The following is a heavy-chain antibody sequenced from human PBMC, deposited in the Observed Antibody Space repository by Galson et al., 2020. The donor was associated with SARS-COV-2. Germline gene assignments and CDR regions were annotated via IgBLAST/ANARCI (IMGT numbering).Heavy chain of an antibody. Sequence: HGESLKISCKASGYSFTTYWIGWVRQMPGKGPEWMGNIYPGDSDTRYTPSFQGQVTISADKSLTTAYLQCSCLKASDTATYYCARPSAGGIDYWGQGTLVTVSS. CDR3: ARPSAGGIDY. D-gene: IGHD6-13*01. V-gene: IGHV5-51*01. J-gene: IGHJ4*02. CDR2: IYPGDSDT. CDR1: GYSFTTYW.